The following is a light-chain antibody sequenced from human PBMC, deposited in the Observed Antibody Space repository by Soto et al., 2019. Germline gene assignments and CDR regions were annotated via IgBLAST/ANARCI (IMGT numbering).Light chain of an antibody. J-gene: IGKJ4*01. V-gene: IGKV3-15*01. CDR3: QQYNNWPLS. CDR1: QSVSSN. CDR2: GAS. Sequence: EIVMTQSPATSSVSPGERATLSCRASQSVSSNLAWYQQKPGQVPRLLIYGASIRATGIPARFSGSGSGTEFTLTISSLQSADFAVYYCQQYNNWPLSFGGGTKVEI.